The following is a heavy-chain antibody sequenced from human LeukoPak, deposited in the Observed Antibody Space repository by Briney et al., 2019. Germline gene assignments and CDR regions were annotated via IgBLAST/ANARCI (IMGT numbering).Heavy chain of an antibody. J-gene: IGHJ4*02. CDR3: ARAGDSSGYSDY. D-gene: IGHD3-22*01. CDR2: INHSGRT. V-gene: IGHV4-34*01. CDR1: GGSFSGYY. Sequence: AETLSLTCAVYGGSFSGYYWSWIRKPPGKGLEGIGEINHSGRTNYNPSLKSRVTISVDTSKNQFSLKLSSVTAADTAVYYCARAGDSSGYSDYWGQGTLVTVSS.